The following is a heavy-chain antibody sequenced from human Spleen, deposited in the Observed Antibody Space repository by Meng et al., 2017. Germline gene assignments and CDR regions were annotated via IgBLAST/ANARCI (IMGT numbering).Heavy chain of an antibody. D-gene: IGHD6-19*01. CDR2: ISTSSRMI. CDR1: GFTFTNYE. Sequence: GESLKISCAASGFTFTNYEMNWVRQAPGKGLEWVSYISTSSRMIYYADSVKGRFTISRDNAKNSLYLQMNSLRAEDTAVYYCTRWSSASGHDYWGQGTLVTVSS. CDR3: TRWSSASGHDY. J-gene: IGHJ4*02. V-gene: IGHV3-48*03.